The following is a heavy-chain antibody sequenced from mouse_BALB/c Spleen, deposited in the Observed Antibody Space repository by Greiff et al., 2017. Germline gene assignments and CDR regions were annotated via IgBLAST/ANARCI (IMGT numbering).Heavy chain of an antibody. D-gene: IGHD1-1*02. CDR1: GYTFTDYE. CDR3: TRGYGDY. J-gene: IGHJ2*01. CDR2: IDPETGGT. Sequence: VQLLESGAELVRPGASVTLSCTASGYTFTDYEMHWVKQTPVHGLEWIGAIDPETGGTAYNQKFKGKDTLTADKSSNTTYMKLRSLTSEDSAVYYCTRGYGDYWGQGTTLTVSS. V-gene: IGHV1-15*01.